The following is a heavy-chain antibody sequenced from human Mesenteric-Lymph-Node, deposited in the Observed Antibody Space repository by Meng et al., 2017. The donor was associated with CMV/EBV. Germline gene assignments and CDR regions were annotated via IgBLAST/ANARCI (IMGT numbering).Heavy chain of an antibody. D-gene: IGHD3-10*01. V-gene: IGHV4-59*01. CDR1: GGSLNSYY. J-gene: IGHJ4*02. CDR3: ARGIMVRGVSLFDY. Sequence: SETLSLTCSASGGSLNSYYWSWIRQPPGKGLEWIGFGLYSGTTNYNPSLQSRVTMSLDTSTNQFSLQLSSVTAADTAVYYCARGIMVRGVSLFDYWGQGTVVTVSS. CDR2: GLYSGTT.